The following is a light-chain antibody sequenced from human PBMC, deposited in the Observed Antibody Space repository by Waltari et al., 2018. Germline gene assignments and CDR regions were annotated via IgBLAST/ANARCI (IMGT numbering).Light chain of an antibody. CDR3: QQYGSSPLT. CDR1: QSVRSSY. J-gene: IGKJ4*01. V-gene: IGKV3D-20*01. Sequence: EIVLTQSPATLSLSPGERATLSCGASQSVRSSYLAWYPQKPGLAPRLLIYEASTRATGIPDRFSGSGSGTDFTLTISRLEPEDFAVYYCQQYGSSPLTFGGGTKVEIK. CDR2: EAS.